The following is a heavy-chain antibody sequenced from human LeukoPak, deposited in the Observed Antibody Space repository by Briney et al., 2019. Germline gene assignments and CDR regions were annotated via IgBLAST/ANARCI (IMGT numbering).Heavy chain of an antibody. V-gene: IGHV4-39*07. Sequence: SETLSLTCTVSGDSIGSSDNYWGWIRQPPGKGLEWIGSCYYSRNTYYNPSLKSRVTISVDTSKNQFSLKLSSVTAADTAVYYCARGGYYGSGSNYDYWGQGTLVTVSS. D-gene: IGHD3-10*01. CDR1: GDSIGSSDNY. CDR3: ARGGYYGSGSNYDY. J-gene: IGHJ4*02. CDR2: CYYSRNT.